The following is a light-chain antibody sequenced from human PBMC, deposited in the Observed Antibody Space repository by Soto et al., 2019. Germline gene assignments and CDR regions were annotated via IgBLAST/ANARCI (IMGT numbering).Light chain of an antibody. CDR2: EVS. CDR1: SSDVGGYNY. CDR3: SSYTSSSTPCV. J-gene: IGLJ1*01. V-gene: IGLV2-14*01. Sequence: QSALTQPASVSGSPGQSITISCTGTSSDVGGYNYVSWYQQHPGKAPKLMIYEVSNRPSGVSNRFSGSKSGNTASLTISGLQADDEDDYYCSSYTSSSTPCVFGTGTKLTVL.